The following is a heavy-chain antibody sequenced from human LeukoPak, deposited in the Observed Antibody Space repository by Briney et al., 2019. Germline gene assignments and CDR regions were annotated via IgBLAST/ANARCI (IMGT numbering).Heavy chain of an antibody. Sequence: SETLSLTCTVSGGSISSYYWSWIRQPPGKGLEWIGYIYYSGSTNYNPSLKSRVTISVDTSKNQFSLKLSSVTAADTAVYYCARSRDIVVVPAAIDYYYGTDVWGQGTTVTVSS. CDR2: IYYSGST. D-gene: IGHD2-2*01. J-gene: IGHJ6*01. V-gene: IGHV4-59*08. CDR1: GGSISSYY. CDR3: ARSRDIVVVPAAIDYYYGTDV.